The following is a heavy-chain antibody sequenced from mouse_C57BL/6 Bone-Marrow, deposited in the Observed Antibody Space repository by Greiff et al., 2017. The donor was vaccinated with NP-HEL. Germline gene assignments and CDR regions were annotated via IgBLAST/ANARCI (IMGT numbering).Heavy chain of an antibody. CDR2: IHPNSGST. CDR3: ARCTTVVAPSYWYFDV. D-gene: IGHD1-1*01. J-gene: IGHJ1*03. CDR1: GYTFTSYW. V-gene: IGHV1-64*01. Sequence: QVQLQQPGAELVKPGASVKLSCKASGYTFTSYWMHWVKQRPGQGLEWIGMIHPNSGSTNYNEKFKSKATLTVDNSSSTAYMQLSSLTSEDSAVYYCARCTTVVAPSYWYFDVWGTGTTVTVSS.